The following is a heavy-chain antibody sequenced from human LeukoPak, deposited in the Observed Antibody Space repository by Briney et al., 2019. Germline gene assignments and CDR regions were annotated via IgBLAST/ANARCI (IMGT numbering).Heavy chain of an antibody. D-gene: IGHD3-22*01. Sequence: GGSLRLSCAASGFTFDDYGMSWVRQAPGKGLEWVSGINWNGGSTGYADSVKGRFTIFRDNAKNSLYLQMNSLRAEDTALYYCARDYIAETYYYDSSGAFDIWGQGTMVTVSS. CDR2: INWNGGST. CDR3: ARDYIAETYYYDSSGAFDI. J-gene: IGHJ3*02. CDR1: GFTFDDYG. V-gene: IGHV3-20*04.